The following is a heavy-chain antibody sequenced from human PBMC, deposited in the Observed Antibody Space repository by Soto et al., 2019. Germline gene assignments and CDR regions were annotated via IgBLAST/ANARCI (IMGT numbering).Heavy chain of an antibody. CDR1: GYSFTSYW. D-gene: IGHD3-22*01. Sequence: GESLKISCKGSGYSFTSYWIGWVRQMPGKGLEWMGIIYPGDSDTRYSPSFQGQVTISADKSISTAYLQWSSLKASDTAMYYCARHEDYDSIGYSGGVIDYWVQGTLVTVSS. J-gene: IGHJ4*02. CDR2: IYPGDSDT. V-gene: IGHV5-51*01. CDR3: ARHEDYDSIGYSGGVIDY.